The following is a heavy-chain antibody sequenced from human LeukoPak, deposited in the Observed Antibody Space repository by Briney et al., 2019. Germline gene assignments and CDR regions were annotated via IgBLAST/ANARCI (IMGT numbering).Heavy chain of an antibody. CDR2: IYSGGST. CDR3: ARDGNYYDSSGYFDY. Sequence: GGSLRLSCAASGFTVSSNYMSWVRQAPGKGLEWVSVIYSGGSTYYADSVKGRFTISRDNSKNTLYLQMNCLRAEDTAVYYCARDGNYYDSSGYFDYWGQGTLVTVSS. D-gene: IGHD3-22*01. J-gene: IGHJ4*02. CDR1: GFTVSSNY. V-gene: IGHV3-53*01.